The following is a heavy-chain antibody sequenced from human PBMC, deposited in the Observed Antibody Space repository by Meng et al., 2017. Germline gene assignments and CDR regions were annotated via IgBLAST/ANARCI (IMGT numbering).Heavy chain of an antibody. Sequence: LRLSCTVSGGSISSGSYYWSWIRQPAGKGLEWIGRIYTSGSTNYNPSLKSRVTISVDTSKNQFSLKLSSVTAADTAVYYCARESRMVRGVMGTYYYYYGMDVWGQGTTVTVSS. CDR2: IYTSGST. J-gene: IGHJ6*02. CDR3: ARESRMVRGVMGTYYYYYGMDV. CDR1: GGSISSGSYY. D-gene: IGHD3-10*01. V-gene: IGHV4-61*02.